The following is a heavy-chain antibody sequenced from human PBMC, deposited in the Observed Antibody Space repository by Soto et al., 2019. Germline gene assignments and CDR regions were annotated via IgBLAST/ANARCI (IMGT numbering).Heavy chain of an antibody. D-gene: IGHD5-18*01. J-gene: IGHJ3*01. CDR2: IMYDGSNK. Sequence: HPGGSLRLSCAASGFTFSNYGMHWARQAPGKGLEWVAAIMYDGSNKYYADSVKGRFTISRDNSKNTLYLQMNSLRAEDTAVYYCAREYSPFWGQGTMVTVSS. CDR3: AREYSPF. CDR1: GFTFSNYG. V-gene: IGHV3-33*01.